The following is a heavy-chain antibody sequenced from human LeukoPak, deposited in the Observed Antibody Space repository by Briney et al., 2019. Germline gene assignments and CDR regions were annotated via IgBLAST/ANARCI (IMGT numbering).Heavy chain of an antibody. Sequence: GGSLRLPCAASGFTFSTYAMSWVRQAPGKGLEWVSGISGGGGSTYYADSVKGRFTISRDKSKNTLYLQMNSLRGEDTAVYYCAKGTIAAAGTGEDWGQGTLVTVSS. J-gene: IGHJ4*02. V-gene: IGHV3-23*01. D-gene: IGHD6-13*01. CDR1: GFTFSTYA. CDR2: ISGGGGST. CDR3: AKGTIAAAGTGED.